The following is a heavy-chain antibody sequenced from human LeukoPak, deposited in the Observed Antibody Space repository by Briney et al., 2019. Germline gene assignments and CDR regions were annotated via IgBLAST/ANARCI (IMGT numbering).Heavy chain of an antibody. CDR2: ISGSGGST. CDR1: GFTFSSYA. D-gene: IGHD3-10*01. J-gene: IGHJ4*02. Sequence: PGGSLRLSCAASGFTFSSYAMSWVRQAPGKGLEWVSAISGSGGSTYYADSVKGRFTISRDNSKNTLYLQMNSLRAEDTAVYYCGSGTGLFGGLGDYWGQGTLVTVSS. CDR3: GSGTGLFGGLGDY. V-gene: IGHV3-23*01.